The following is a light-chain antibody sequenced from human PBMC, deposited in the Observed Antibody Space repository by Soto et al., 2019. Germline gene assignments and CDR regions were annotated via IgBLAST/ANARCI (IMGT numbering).Light chain of an antibody. Sequence: QTVVTQPPSVSGALGQRVTISCTGSGLNIGAGYDVHWYQQLPGTAPKVVIYGNKIRPSGVPDRFSGSKSGTSASLAITGLQAEDEAEYYCQSFDAGVSGYVFGPGTKLTVL. CDR1: GLNIGAGYD. V-gene: IGLV1-40*01. J-gene: IGLJ1*01. CDR3: QSFDAGVSGYV. CDR2: GNK.